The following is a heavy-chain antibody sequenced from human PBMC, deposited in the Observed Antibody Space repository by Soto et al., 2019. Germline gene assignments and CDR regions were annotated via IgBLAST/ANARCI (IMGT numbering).Heavy chain of an antibody. D-gene: IGHD3-3*01. J-gene: IGHJ4*02. V-gene: IGHV1-69*13. CDR3: ALRDSSAYYDFWSGYANYDY. CDR1: GGTSSSYA. Sequence: SVKVSCKASGGTSSSYAISWVRQAPGQGLEWMGGIIPIFGTANYAQKFQGRVTITADESTSTAYMELSSLRSEDTAVYYCALRDSSAYYDFWSGYANYDYWGQGTLVTVSS. CDR2: IIPIFGTA.